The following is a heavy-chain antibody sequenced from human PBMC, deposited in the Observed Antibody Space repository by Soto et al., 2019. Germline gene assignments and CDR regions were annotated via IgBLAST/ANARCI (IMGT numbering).Heavy chain of an antibody. CDR1: GGTFSSYA. J-gene: IGHJ5*02. CDR2: IIPIFGTA. Sequence: QVQLVQSGAEVKKPGSSVKVSCKASGGTFSSYAISWVRQAPGQGLEWMGGIIPIFGTANYAQKFRGRVTITADESTSTAYMELSSLRSEDTAVYYCAVNAHLREVVSWFDPWGQGTLVTVSS. D-gene: IGHD3-22*01. CDR3: AVNAHLREVVSWFDP. V-gene: IGHV1-69*01.